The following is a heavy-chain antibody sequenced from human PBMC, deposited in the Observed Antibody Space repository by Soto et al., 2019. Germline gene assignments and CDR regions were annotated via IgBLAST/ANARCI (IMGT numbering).Heavy chain of an antibody. CDR2: IILPFGTA. V-gene: IGHV1-69*12. CDR1: GGTFSNYA. CDR3: ARGPAFAGYFDY. Sequence: QVRLVQSGAEVKKPGSSVKVSCKASGGTFSNYAINWVRQAPGQGLEWMGGIILPFGTANYAQKFQGRVTITADESLTTAYMELSGRRSEDTAVYYFARGPAFAGYFDYWGQGTLVTVSS. J-gene: IGHJ4*02.